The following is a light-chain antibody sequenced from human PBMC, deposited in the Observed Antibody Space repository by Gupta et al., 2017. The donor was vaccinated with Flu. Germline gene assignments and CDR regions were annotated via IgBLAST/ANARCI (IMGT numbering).Light chain of an antibody. V-gene: IGLV1-44*01. CDR1: STNIVMYT. CDR3: ATWDGTVNGPI. CDR2: EDH. Sequence: SSTNIVMYTVNSYRQYPGLAPQPLIYEDHSRFSPFPERFSASKSGTSAALASSGLHSEDEAQYYCATWDGTVNGPIFGGGTKLTVL. J-gene: IGLJ2*01.